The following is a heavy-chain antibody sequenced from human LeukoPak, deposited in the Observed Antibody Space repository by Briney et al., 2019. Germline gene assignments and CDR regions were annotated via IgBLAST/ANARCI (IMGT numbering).Heavy chain of an antibody. D-gene: IGHD5-18*01. CDR2: ISSSSSYI. J-gene: IGHJ4*02. Sequence: GGSLRLSCAASGFTFSSYSMNWVRQAPGKGLEWVSSISSSSSYIYYADSVKGRFTISRDNAKNSLYLQMNSLRAEDTAVYYCARGTGGYSYDCFDYWGQGTLVTVSS. V-gene: IGHV3-21*01. CDR1: GFTFSSYS. CDR3: ARGTGGYSYDCFDY.